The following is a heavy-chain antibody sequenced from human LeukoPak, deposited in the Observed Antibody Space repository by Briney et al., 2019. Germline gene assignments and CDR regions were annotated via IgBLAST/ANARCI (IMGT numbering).Heavy chain of an antibody. CDR2: INRDGTVT. CDR3: VREVGAPGSFDI. D-gene: IGHD1-26*01. CDR1: QFSFTNNW. Sequence: GGSLRLSCVGSQFSFTNNWMHWVRQVPGKGLMWVSRINRDGTVTDYADSVKGRFAISRDNAKNTVYLEMNSLRGEDTGLFYCVREVGAPGSFDIWGQGTLVTVSS. V-gene: IGHV3-74*01. J-gene: IGHJ3*02.